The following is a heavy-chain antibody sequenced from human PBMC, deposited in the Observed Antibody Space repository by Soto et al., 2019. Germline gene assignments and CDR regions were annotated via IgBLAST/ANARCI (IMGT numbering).Heavy chain of an antibody. CDR3: ARGGWKLFDY. CDR1: GGSISSYY. V-gene: IGHV4-59*01. Sequence: QVQLQESGPGLVKPSETLSLTCTVSGGSISSYYWSWIRQPPGKGLEWMGCFYYSGSTNYNPSLKGRVTMSVDTPKKQFSLKLSSVTAADTAVYFCARGGWKLFDYWGQGTLVTVSS. J-gene: IGHJ4*02. D-gene: IGHD6-19*01. CDR2: FYYSGST.